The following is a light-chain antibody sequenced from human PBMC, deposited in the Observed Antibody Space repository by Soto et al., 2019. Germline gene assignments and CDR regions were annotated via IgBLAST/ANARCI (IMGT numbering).Light chain of an antibody. J-gene: IGLJ3*02. CDR1: SGDIGAYNY. CDR3: CSYAHTSRV. Sequence: QSALTQPRSVSGSPGQSVTFSCTGTSGDIGAYNYVSWYQFHLGKAPKMIIYDVNKRPSGVPDRFSGSKSGNTASLTISWLQAEDEADYYCCSYAHTSRVFGGGTKLTVL. V-gene: IGLV2-11*01. CDR2: DVN.